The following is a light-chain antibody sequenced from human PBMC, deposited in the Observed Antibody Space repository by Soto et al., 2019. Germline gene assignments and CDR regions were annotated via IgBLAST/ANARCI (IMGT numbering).Light chain of an antibody. J-gene: IGKJ4*01. CDR3: LQESNSPLT. Sequence: IQMTQSPSSLSASVGDRITITFRASQGVRDDVGRYQHKPGKTPKLSIYSASTLQSGVPSRSGGSGSGTDFTLTISGLQPEDFATYYCLQESNSPLTVGVGTEVEIK. CDR2: SAS. CDR1: QGVRDD. V-gene: IGKV1-6*01.